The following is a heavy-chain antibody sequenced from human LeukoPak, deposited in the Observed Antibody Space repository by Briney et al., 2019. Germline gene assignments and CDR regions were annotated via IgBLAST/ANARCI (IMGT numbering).Heavy chain of an antibody. CDR3: ARGGPNGDYYYYMDV. V-gene: IGHV4-38-2*02. Sequence: SETLSLTCTVSGYSISSGYYWGWIRQPPGKGLEWIGSIYHSGSTYYNPSLKSRVTISVDTSKNQFSLKLSSVTAADTAVYYCARGGPNGDYYYYMDVWGKGTTVTVSS. CDR2: IYHSGST. J-gene: IGHJ6*03. CDR1: GYSISSGYY. D-gene: IGHD2-8*01.